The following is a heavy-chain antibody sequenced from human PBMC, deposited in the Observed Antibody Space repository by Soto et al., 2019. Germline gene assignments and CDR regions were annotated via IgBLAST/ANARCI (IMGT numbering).Heavy chain of an antibody. J-gene: IGHJ6*02. V-gene: IGHV3-30-3*01. CDR1: GFTFSSYA. CDR2: ISYDGSNK. Sequence: ESGGGVVQPGRSLRLSCAASGFTFSSYAMHWVRQAPGKGLEWVAVISYDGSNKYYADSVKGRFTISRDNSKNTLYLQMNSMRAEDTDVYYCARDLFMDVWGQGTTVTVSS. CDR3: ARDLFMDV.